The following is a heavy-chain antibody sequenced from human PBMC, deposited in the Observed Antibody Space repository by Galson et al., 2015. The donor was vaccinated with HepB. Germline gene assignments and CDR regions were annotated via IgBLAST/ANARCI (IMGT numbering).Heavy chain of an antibody. V-gene: IGHV3-64D*06. J-gene: IGHJ6*02. CDR1: GFTFSTHS. CDR2: INNDGGAT. CDR3: VKGYVSRGATDYGLDV. D-gene: IGHD3-10*01. Sequence: SLRLSCAVSGFTFSTHSMHWVRQAPGKGLEYVSAINNDGGATHYTDSVKGRFAISRDNSKNTLYLQMSSLTSEDTGVYYCVKGYVSRGATDYGLDVWGQGTTVTVSS.